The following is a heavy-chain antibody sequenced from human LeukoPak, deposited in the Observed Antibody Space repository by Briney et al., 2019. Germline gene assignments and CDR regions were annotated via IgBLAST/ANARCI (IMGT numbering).Heavy chain of an antibody. CDR1: GFAFSSYA. Sequence: GGSLRLSCAASGFAFSSYAMSWVRQAPGKGLEWVAVISYDGSNKYYADSVKGRFTISRDNSKNTLYLQMNSLRAEDTAVYYCARDLNYNDILTGYPLFDYWGQGTLVTVSS. V-gene: IGHV3-30-3*01. CDR3: ARDLNYNDILTGYPLFDY. D-gene: IGHD3-9*01. J-gene: IGHJ4*02. CDR2: ISYDGSNK.